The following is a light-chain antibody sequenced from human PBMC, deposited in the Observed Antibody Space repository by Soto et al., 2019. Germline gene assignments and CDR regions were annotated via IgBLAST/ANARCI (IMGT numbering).Light chain of an antibody. CDR1: QDVSQW. V-gene: IGKV1-5*03. Sequence: DIQLTQSPSFLSASVEDTVTITCRASQDVSQWLAWYQERPGKPPKLLIYKASSLERGVPSRFRGRGSETEFTLTIRDLQPDDFATYYCQHYDSYPYTFGQGTRLEIK. CDR2: KAS. J-gene: IGKJ2*01. CDR3: QHYDSYPYT.